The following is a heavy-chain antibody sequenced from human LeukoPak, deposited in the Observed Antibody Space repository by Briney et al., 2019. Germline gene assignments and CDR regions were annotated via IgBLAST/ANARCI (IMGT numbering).Heavy chain of an antibody. V-gene: IGHV2-5*02. CDR2: IYWDDDK. D-gene: IGHD5-12*01. J-gene: IGHJ4*02. CDR1: GFSLSASGVG. CDR3: AHRRVATGVFDY. Sequence: SGPTLVKPTQTLTLTCTFSGFSLSASGVGVGWIRQPPGKALEWLALIYWDDDKRYSPSLKSRLTITKGTSKNQVVLTMTNMDPVDTATYYCAHRRVATGVFDYWGQGTLVTVSS.